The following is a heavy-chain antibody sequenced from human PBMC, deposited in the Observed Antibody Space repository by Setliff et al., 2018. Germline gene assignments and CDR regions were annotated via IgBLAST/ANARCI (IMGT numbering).Heavy chain of an antibody. CDR2: IIPIFGTA. J-gene: IGHJ6*02. CDR1: GTTFNSHA. CDR3: ARGPRITIFGVVSLSLYGMDV. V-gene: IGHV1-69*06. Sequence: ASVKVSCKTSGTTFNSHAISWVRQAPGQGLEWMGGIIPIFGTANYAQKFQGRVTMTEDTSTDTAYLELSSLRSEDTAVYYCARGPRITIFGVVSLSLYGMDVWGQGTTVTVS. D-gene: IGHD3-3*01.